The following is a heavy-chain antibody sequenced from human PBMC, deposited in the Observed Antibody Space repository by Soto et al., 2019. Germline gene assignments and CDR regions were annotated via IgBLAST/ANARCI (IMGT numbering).Heavy chain of an antibody. CDR2: IKSKTDGGTT. CDR1: GFTFSNAL. D-gene: IGHD3-3*01. V-gene: IGHV3-15*07. CDR3: TTDLMVDFWSGYYSDLDY. Sequence: WGSLRLSCAASGFTFSNALMNWVRQALGKGLEWVGRIKSKTDGGTTDYAAPVKGRFTISRDDSKNTLYLQMNSLKTEDTAVYYCTTDLMVDFWSGYYSDLDYWGQGTLVTVS. J-gene: IGHJ4*02.